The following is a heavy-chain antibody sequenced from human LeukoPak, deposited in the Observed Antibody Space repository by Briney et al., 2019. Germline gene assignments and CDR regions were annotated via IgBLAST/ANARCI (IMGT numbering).Heavy chain of an antibody. D-gene: IGHD3-3*01. CDR2: TNHSGST. CDR3: ARGRGYVLRFLEWLCYFDY. CDR1: GGSFSGYY. J-gene: IGHJ4*02. V-gene: IGHV4-34*01. Sequence: SETLSLTCAVYGGSFSGYYWSWIRQPPGKGLEWIGETNHSGSTNYNPSLKSRVTISVDTSKNQFSLKLSSVTAADTAVYYCARGRGYVLRFLEWLCYFDYWGQGTLVTVSS.